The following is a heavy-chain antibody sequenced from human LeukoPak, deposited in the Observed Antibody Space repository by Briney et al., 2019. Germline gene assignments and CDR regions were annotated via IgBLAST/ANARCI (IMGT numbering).Heavy chain of an antibody. J-gene: IGHJ5*02. CDR3: IVFGDSNH. CDR1: GFTGSHNY. V-gene: IGHV3-53*01. D-gene: IGHD4-17*01. CDR2: THSSGGT. Sequence: GGSLRLSCAASGFTGSHNYMSWVRQAPGKGLEWVSATHSSGGTYYADSVKGRFTISRGTSKNTLYLQINSLSVEDTAVYYCIVFGDSNHWDQGTLVTVSS.